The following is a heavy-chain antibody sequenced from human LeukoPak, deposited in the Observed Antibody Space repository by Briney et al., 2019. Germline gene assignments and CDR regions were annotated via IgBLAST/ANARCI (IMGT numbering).Heavy chain of an antibody. CDR1: GYTFTSYG. Sequence: ASVKVSCKASGYTFTSYGISRVRQAPGQGLEWMGWISAYNGNTNYAQKLQGRVTMTTDTSTSTAYMELRSLRSDDTAVYYCARWNYDILTGYPIGGPDYWGQGTLVTVSS. J-gene: IGHJ4*02. D-gene: IGHD3-9*01. CDR2: ISAYNGNT. CDR3: ARWNYDILTGYPIGGPDY. V-gene: IGHV1-18*04.